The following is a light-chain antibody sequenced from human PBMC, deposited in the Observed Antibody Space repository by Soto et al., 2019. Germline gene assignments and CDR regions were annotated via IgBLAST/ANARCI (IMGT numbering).Light chain of an antibody. V-gene: IGLV3-1*01. J-gene: IGLJ2*01. CDR1: TLGDKY. CDR2: HDS. CDR3: QAWDSNTVV. Sequence: SYELTQPPSVSVSPGQTASITFSGDTLGDKYACWYQQKPGQSPLLIIYHDSKRPSGIPERFSGSNSGNTATLTISGTQALDEADYYCQAWDSNTVVFGGGTKLTVL.